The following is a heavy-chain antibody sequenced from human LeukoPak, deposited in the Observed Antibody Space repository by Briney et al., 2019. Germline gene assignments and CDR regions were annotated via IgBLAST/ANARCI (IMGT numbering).Heavy chain of an antibody. CDR2: ISGSGGST. CDR3: AKVRSSSWDGIDY. V-gene: IGHV3-23*01. J-gene: IGHJ4*02. CDR1: GFTFSSYV. Sequence: PGGTLRLSCAASGFTFSSYVVNWVRQGPGKGLEWVSAISGSGGSTDYADSVKGRFTISRDNSKNTLYLQMNSLRAEDTAVYYCAKVRSSSWDGIDYWGQGTLVTVSS. D-gene: IGHD6-13*01.